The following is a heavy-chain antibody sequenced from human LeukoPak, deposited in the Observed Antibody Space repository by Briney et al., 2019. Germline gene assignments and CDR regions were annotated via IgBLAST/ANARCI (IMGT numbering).Heavy chain of an antibody. D-gene: IGHD1-26*01. CDR1: GFTVSSNY. CDR2: IYSGGST. J-gene: IGHJ4*02. CDR3: AKDAVGATAPYYFDY. V-gene: IGHV3-53*01. Sequence: GGSLRLSCAASGFTVSSNYMSWVRQAPGKGLEWVSVIYSGGSTYYADSVKGRFTISRDNSKNTLYLQMNSLRAEDTAVYYCAKDAVGATAPYYFDYWGQGTLVTVSS.